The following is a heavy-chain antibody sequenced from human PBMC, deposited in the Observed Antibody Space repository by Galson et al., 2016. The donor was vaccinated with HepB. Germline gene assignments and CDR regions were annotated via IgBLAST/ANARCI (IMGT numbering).Heavy chain of an antibody. V-gene: IGHV3-11*06. CDR1: GFTFTEYY. CDR2: LSPSTRYT. Sequence: SLRLSCAASGFTFTEYYMTWIRQAPGKGLEWLSYLSPSTRYTNSADSVKGRFTIFRDNAKNSVYLQMNNLRAEDTAVYYCARDPGGYGFIDSWGQGTLVTVSS. CDR3: ARDPGGYGFIDS. J-gene: IGHJ4*02. D-gene: IGHD5-12*01.